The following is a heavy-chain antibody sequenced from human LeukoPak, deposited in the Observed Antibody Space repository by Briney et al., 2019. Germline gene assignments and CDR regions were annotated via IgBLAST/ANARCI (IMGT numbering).Heavy chain of an antibody. Sequence: SETLSLTCTVSGGSISSSSYFWVWIRQPPGKGLEWIGSIYYSGSTYNNPSLKSRVTISVDTSKNQFSLKLSSVTAADTAVYYCARAGIWFDPWGQGTLVTVSS. CDR2: IYYSGST. J-gene: IGHJ5*02. D-gene: IGHD3-10*01. CDR3: ARAGIWFDP. V-gene: IGHV4-39*07. CDR1: GGSISSSSYF.